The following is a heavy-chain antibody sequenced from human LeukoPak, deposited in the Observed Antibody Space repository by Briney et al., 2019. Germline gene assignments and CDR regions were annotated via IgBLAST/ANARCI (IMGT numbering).Heavy chain of an antibody. J-gene: IGHJ4*02. CDR1: GFTFSSYS. D-gene: IGHD3-10*01. CDR3: ARALRAFDY. Sequence: PGGSLRLSCAASGFTFSSYSMNWVRQAPGKGLEWVSYISRSSSTIYYADSVKGRFTISRDNAKNSLYLQMNSLRAEDTAVYYCARALRAFDYWGQGTLVTVSS. CDR2: ISRSSSTI. V-gene: IGHV3-48*01.